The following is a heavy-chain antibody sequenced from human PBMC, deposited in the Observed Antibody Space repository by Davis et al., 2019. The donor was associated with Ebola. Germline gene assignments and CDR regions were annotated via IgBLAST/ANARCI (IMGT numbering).Heavy chain of an antibody. CDR2: IKSKTDGGTT. CDR3: TTTHPYSGSYSRAFDY. D-gene: IGHD1-26*01. CDR1: GFTFSSYA. J-gene: IGHJ4*02. V-gene: IGHV3-15*01. Sequence: PGGSLRLSCSASGFTFSSYAMSWVRQAPGKGLEWVGRIKSKTDGGTTDYAAPVKGRFTISRDDSKNTLYLQMNSLKTEDTAVYYCTTTHPYSGSYSRAFDYWGQGTLVTVSS.